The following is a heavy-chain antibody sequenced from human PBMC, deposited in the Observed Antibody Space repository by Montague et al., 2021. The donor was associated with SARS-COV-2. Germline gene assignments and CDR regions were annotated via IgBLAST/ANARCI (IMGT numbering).Heavy chain of an antibody. CDR2: IYSSGST. D-gene: IGHD4-17*01. V-gene: IGHV4-61*02. Sequence: TLSLTCTVSGGSFRSGSYYWSWIRQPAGQGLEWIGRIYSSGSTNYNPSLKSRVTMSVDTSKNQLSLKVSTVTAAGTAVYYCARDYGDYSYYYGLDVWGQGTPVTVSS. CDR3: ARDYGDYSYYYGLDV. CDR1: GGSFRSGSYY. J-gene: IGHJ6*02.